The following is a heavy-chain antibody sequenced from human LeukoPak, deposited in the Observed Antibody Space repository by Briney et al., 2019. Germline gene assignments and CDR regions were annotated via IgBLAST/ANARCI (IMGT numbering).Heavy chain of an antibody. D-gene: IGHD6-6*01. V-gene: IGHV2-70*11. CDR1: GFSLGTRGRS. Sequence: ESGPTLLNPPQTLTLTCTFSGFSLGTRGRSVSWIRQPPGKALEWLARIDWDDDKYYSTSLKTRLTLSKDTSKNQVVLTMTNMDPVDTATYYCARITIAARSNPFVYWGEGTLVTVSS. J-gene: IGHJ4*02. CDR2: IDWDDDK. CDR3: ARITIAARSNPFVY.